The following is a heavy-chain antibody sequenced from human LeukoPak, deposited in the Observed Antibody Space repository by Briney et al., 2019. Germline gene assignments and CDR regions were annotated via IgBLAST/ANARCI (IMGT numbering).Heavy chain of an antibody. CDR1: GGSMSSYY. D-gene: IGHD1-1*01. CDR3: TRVGPSLHWNPDY. CDR2: ISYNGKT. V-gene: IGHV4-59*01. Sequence: SETLSLTCTVSGGSMSSYYWMWIRQPPGKGLKWIGSISYNGKTNHDPSLKSRVTISVDTSKNQFSLKLSSVTAADTAVYYCTRVGPSLHWNPDYSGQGTLVTVSS. J-gene: IGHJ4*02.